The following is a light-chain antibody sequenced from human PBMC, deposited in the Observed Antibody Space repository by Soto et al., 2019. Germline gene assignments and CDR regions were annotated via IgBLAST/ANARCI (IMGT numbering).Light chain of an antibody. J-gene: IGLJ1*01. CDR3: CSYTTSNTRQIV. Sequence: QSVLTQPASVSGSPGQSITISCTGTSSDVGGYNYVSWYQQQPGKAPKFMIYDVSNRPSGVSNRFSGSKSGNTASLTISGLQFEDEADYYCCSYTTSNTRQIVFGTGTKVTFL. CDR1: SSDVGGYNY. CDR2: DVS. V-gene: IGLV2-14*01.